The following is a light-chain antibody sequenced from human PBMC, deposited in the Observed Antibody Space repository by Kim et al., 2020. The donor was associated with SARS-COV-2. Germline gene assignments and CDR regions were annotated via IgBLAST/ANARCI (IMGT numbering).Light chain of an antibody. CDR3: QHYNSYPYT. V-gene: IGKV1-5*03. Sequence: SAAVGYSVTITCRASQSISDWLAWYQQKPGKAPNLLIYKASTLESGVPSRFSGIGSGTEFSLTISSLQPDDFATYYCQHYNSYPYTFGQGTKLEI. CDR2: KAS. J-gene: IGKJ2*01. CDR1: QSISDW.